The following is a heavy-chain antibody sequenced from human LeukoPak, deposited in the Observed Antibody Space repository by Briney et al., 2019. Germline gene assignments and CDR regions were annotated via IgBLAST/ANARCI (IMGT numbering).Heavy chain of an antibody. D-gene: IGHD5-18*01. V-gene: IGHV4-34*01. CDR3: ARGPWWTSHTAMVLKGAFDI. CDR1: GGSFSGYY. J-gene: IGHJ3*02. CDR2: INHSGST. Sequence: ASETLSLTCAVYGGSFSGYYWSWIRQPPGKGLEWIGEINHSGSTNYNPSLKSRVTISVDTSKNQFSLKLSSVTAADTAVYYCARGPWWTSHTAMVLKGAFDIWGQGTMVTVSS.